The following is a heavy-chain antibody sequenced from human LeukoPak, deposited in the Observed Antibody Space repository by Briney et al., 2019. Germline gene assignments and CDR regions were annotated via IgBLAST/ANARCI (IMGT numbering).Heavy chain of an antibody. CDR3: ARDRASGWSNGDY. D-gene: IGHD6-19*01. CDR2: IYYSGST. J-gene: IGHJ4*02. Sequence: SETLSLTCTVSGYSISSSYYWGWIRQPPGKGLEWIGSIYYSGSTYYNPPLKSRVTISVDTSKNQFSLKLSSVTAADTAVYYCARDRASGWSNGDYWGQGTLVTVSS. CDR1: GYSISSSYY. V-gene: IGHV4-38-2*02.